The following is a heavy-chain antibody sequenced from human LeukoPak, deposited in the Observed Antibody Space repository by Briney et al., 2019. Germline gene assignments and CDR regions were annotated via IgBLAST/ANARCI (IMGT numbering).Heavy chain of an antibody. CDR2: FDPEDGET. Sequence: ASVKVSCKVSGYTLTELSMHWVRQAPGKGLEWMGGFDPEDGETIYAQKFQGRVTMTEDTSTDTAYMELSSLRSEDTAVYYCATLDYGDANVKLDYWGQGTLVTVSS. CDR1: GYTLTELS. V-gene: IGHV1-24*01. D-gene: IGHD4-17*01. J-gene: IGHJ4*02. CDR3: ATLDYGDANVKLDY.